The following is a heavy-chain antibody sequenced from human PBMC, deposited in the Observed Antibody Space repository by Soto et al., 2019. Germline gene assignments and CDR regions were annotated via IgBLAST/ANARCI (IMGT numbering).Heavy chain of an antibody. CDR1: GYTFTSYG. CDR2: ISAYNGNT. V-gene: IGHV1-18*01. D-gene: IGHD6-13*01. CDR3: ARDLVGYSSNWFPMDV. Sequence: ASVKVSCKASGYTFTSYGISWVRQAPGQGLEWMGWISAYNGNTNYAQKLQGRVTMTTDTSTSTAYMELRSLRSDDTAVYYCARDLVGYSSNWFPMDVWGQGTTVTVSS. J-gene: IGHJ6*02.